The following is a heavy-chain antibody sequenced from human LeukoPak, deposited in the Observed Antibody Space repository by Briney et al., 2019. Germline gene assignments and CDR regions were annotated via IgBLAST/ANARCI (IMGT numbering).Heavy chain of an antibody. CDR3: AKASAADILYNYGMDV. CDR2: ISGSGGST. V-gene: IGHV3-23*01. CDR1: GFTFSSYA. J-gene: IGHJ6*02. Sequence: GGSLRLSCAASGFTFSSYAMSWVRQAPGKGLEWASAISGSGGSTYYADSVKGRFTISRDNSKNTLYLQMNSLRAEDTAVYYCAKASAADILYNYGMDVWGQGTTVTVSS. D-gene: IGHD6-25*01.